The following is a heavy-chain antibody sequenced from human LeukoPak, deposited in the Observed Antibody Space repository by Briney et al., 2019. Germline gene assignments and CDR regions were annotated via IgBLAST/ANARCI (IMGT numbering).Heavy chain of an antibody. CDR3: ARAAPFDWSSQLYYYYGMDV. V-gene: IGHV6-1*01. CDR2: TYYRSKWYN. CDR1: GDSVSSNSAA. J-gene: IGHJ6*02. D-gene: IGHD3-9*01. Sequence: SQTLSLTCAISGDSVSSNSAAWNWIRQSPSRGLEWLGRTYYRSKWYNDYAVSVKSRITINPDTSKNQFSLQLNSVTPEDTAVYYCARAAPFDWSSQLYYYYGMDVWGQGTTVTVSS.